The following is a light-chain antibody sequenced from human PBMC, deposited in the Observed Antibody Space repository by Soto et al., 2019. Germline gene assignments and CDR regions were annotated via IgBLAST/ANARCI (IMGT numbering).Light chain of an antibody. J-gene: IGKJ4*01. CDR3: QQANSFTLT. Sequence: DIPMTQSPSSVSASVGDSVTITRRASQGIRSWLAWYQRKREKAPKLXIYDASSLQSGVPSRFSGRGAGTDFTLTISRLQPEDVVTDSCQQANSFTLTFGGGTKVDI. CDR1: QGIRSW. V-gene: IGKV1-12*01. CDR2: DAS.